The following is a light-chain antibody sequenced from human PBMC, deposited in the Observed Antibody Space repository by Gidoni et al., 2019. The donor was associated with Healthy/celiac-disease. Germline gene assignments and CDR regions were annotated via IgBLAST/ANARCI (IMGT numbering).Light chain of an antibody. CDR2: KAS. Sequence: DIQLTQSPSTLSASLGDRVTIPCRASQSISSWLAWYQQKPGKAPKLLIYKASSLESGVPSRFSGSGSGTEFTLTISSLQPDDFATYYCQQYNSYLYTFGQGTKLEIK. J-gene: IGKJ2*01. CDR3: QQYNSYLYT. V-gene: IGKV1-5*03. CDR1: QSISSW.